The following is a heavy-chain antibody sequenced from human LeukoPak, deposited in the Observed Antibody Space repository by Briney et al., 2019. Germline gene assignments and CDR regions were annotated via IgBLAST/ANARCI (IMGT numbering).Heavy chain of an antibody. D-gene: IGHD3-16*01. J-gene: IGHJ5*01. CDR2: INSDGSST. CDR3: AKGRGESLCWFHP. Sequence: GGSLRLSCAASGFTFSSSWMHWVRQAPGKGLVWVSRINSDGSSTSYADSVKGRFTVSRDNAKNTLYLHMSSLRAEDTAVYYCAKGRGESLCWFHPWGQGTLVTVSS. CDR1: GFTFSSSW. V-gene: IGHV3-74*01.